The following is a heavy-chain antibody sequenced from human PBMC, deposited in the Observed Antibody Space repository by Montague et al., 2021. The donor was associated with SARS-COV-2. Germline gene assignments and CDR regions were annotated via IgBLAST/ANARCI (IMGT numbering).Heavy chain of an antibody. CDR2: IYYSGST. D-gene: IGHD6-13*01. CDR3: ARGVEGYSSSWYLDY. J-gene: IGHJ4*02. CDR1: GGSISSYY. Sequence: SETLSLTCTVSGGSISSYYWSWIRQPPGKGLEWIGDIYYSGSTNYNPSLKSRVTISVDTSKNQFSLKLSSVTAADTAVYYCARGVEGYSSSWYLDYWGQGTLVTVSS. V-gene: IGHV4-59*01.